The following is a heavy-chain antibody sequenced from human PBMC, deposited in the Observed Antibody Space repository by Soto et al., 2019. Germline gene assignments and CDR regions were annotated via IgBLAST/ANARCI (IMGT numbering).Heavy chain of an antibody. V-gene: IGHV4-4*02. CDR1: GDSISSSNW. CDR2: IYHSGTT. J-gene: IGHJ4*02. D-gene: IGHD1-1*01. Sequence: QVQLQESGPGLVKPSGTLSLTCAVSGDSISSSNWWSWVRQPPGKGLEWIGEIYHSGTTHYNPSLESRVTMSMDKPKTQSSLILTSVTAADTAVYYCARDSGKLTRPLEYWGQGPLAPVSS. CDR3: ARDSGKLTRPLEY.